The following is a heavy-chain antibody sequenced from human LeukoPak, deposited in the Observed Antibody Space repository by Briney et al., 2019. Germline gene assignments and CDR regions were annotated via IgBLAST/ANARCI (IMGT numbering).Heavy chain of an antibody. D-gene: IGHD6-19*01. CDR2: IYPGDSDT. J-gene: IGHJ4*02. Sequence: GESLKISCKGSGYSFTSYWIGWVRQMPGKGLEWMGIIYPGDSDTRYSPSFQGQVTISADKSISTAYLQWSSLKASDTAMYYCATSGGYSSGWYPTGWFDYWGQGTLVTVSS. V-gene: IGHV5-51*01. CDR1: GYSFTSYW. CDR3: ATSGGYSSGWYPTGWFDY.